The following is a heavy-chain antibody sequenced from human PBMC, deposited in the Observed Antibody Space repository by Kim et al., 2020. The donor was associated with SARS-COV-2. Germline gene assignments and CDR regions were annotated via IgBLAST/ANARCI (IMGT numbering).Heavy chain of an antibody. V-gene: IGHV3-33*01. CDR3: TYGLGSSFDH. D-gene: IGHD3-10*01. J-gene: IGHJ4*02. CDR1: GFTFSSYG. CDR2: IWYDGSNK. Sequence: GGSLRLSCVASGFTFSSYGMHWVRQAPGKGPEWVAVIWYDGSNKYYADSVKGRFTISRDNSKNTLYLQLNSLRAEDTAVYYCTYGLGSSFDHWGQGTLVTVSA.